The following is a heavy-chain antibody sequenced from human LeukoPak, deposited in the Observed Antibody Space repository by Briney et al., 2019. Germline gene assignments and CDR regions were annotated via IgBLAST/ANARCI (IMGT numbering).Heavy chain of an antibody. Sequence: SETLSLTCTVSGDSINNNNYYWGWIRQPPGKGLEWIGYIYYSGSTYYNPSLKSRVTISVDTSKNQFSLKLSSVTAADTAVYYCARDAGVAMVPFDYWGQGTLVTVSS. J-gene: IGHJ4*02. D-gene: IGHD5-18*01. V-gene: IGHV4-30-4*08. CDR1: GDSINNNNYY. CDR3: ARDAGVAMVPFDY. CDR2: IYYSGST.